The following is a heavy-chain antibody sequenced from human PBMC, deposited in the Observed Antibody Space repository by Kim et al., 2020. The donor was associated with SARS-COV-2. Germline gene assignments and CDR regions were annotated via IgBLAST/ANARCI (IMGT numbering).Heavy chain of an antibody. Sequence: SETLSLTCTVSGGSISSSSYYWGWIRQPPGKGLEWIGSIYYSGSTYYNPSLKSRVTISVDTSKNQFSLKLSSVTAADTAVYYCARGYDILTGYYNDYWGQGTLVTVSS. CDR2: IYYSGST. D-gene: IGHD3-9*01. J-gene: IGHJ4*02. CDR3: ARGYDILTGYYNDY. V-gene: IGHV4-39*01. CDR1: GGSISSSSYY.